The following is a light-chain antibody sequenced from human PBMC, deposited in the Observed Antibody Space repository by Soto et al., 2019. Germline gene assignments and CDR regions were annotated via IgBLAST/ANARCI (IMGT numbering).Light chain of an antibody. CDR1: QNVHSDY. J-gene: IGKJ2*01. Sequence: EIVLTQSPDTLSLSPGERATLSCRATQNVHSDYLAWYQQKVGQAPRRLIYGTSSRATGIPDRFRGSGTGTHCPLTISRLEPEDFAVYYCQKYGGTHTFGQGTRLEIK. CDR2: GTS. V-gene: IGKV3-20*01. CDR3: QKYGGTHT.